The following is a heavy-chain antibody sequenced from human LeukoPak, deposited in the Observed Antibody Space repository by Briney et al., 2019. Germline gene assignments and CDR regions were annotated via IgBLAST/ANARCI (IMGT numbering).Heavy chain of an antibody. CDR3: VRNRIDY. D-gene: IGHD2/OR15-2a*01. J-gene: IGHJ4*02. V-gene: IGHV3-7*01. Sequence: GGSLGLSCVASGFTFSDFWMTWVRQAPGKGLEWVANIKLDGSEKNYVDSVKGRFTISRDNAKNSLYLQMNSLRAEDSALYYCVRNRIDYWGQGALVTVSS. CDR2: IKLDGSEK. CDR1: GFTFSDFW.